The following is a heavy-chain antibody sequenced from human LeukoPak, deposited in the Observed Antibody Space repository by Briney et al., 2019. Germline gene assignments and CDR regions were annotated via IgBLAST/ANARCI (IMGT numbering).Heavy chain of an antibody. Sequence: SETLSLTCTVPGGSISSYYWSWTRQPAGKGLEWIGRIYTSGSTNYNPSLKSRVTMSVDTSKNQFSLKLSSVTAADTAVYYCARDTDIVVVPAAFYYYYGMDVWGQGTTVTVSS. V-gene: IGHV4-4*07. D-gene: IGHD2-2*01. CDR2: IYTSGST. CDR1: GGSISSYY. CDR3: ARDTDIVVVPAAFYYYYGMDV. J-gene: IGHJ6*02.